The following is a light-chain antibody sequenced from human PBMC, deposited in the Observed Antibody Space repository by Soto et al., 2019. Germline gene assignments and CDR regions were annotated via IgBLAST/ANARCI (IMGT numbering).Light chain of an antibody. CDR1: TGAVTNGHY. J-gene: IGLJ1*01. Sequence: QSVVTQERSLTVSPEVTVTLTCGSSTGAVTNGHYPYWFQQKPGQAPRTRIYDTTNRHSWTPARFSGSLLGGKAALTLSGAQPEDEAEYYCLLSYNGPYVFGTGTKVTVL. CDR2: DTT. V-gene: IGLV7-46*01. CDR3: LLSYNGPYV.